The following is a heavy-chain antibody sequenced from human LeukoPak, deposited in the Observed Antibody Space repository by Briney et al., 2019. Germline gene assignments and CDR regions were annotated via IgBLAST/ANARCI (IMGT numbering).Heavy chain of an antibody. D-gene: IGHD4/OR15-4a*01. Sequence: SVKVPCQASGGTFSSYIISWVRPAPAQGLEWMGRIIPILGKAHHAPKLQGTVTITADKSPSTAYLELSSLRSRDQALYDCGYTPVRTLTLPLDPGGQGTPLTVSA. CDR3: GYTPVRTLTLPLDP. CDR1: GGTFSSYI. CDR2: IIPILGKA. V-gene: IGHV1-69*02. J-gene: IGHJ5*02.